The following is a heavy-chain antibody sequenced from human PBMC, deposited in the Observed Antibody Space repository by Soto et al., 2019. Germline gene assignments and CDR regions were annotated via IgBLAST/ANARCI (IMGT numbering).Heavy chain of an antibody. CDR3: ARDNVSAGLDY. CDR1: RGSISTYY. Sequence: PAETLSLTCTVSRGSISTYYWSWIRQPPGKGLEWIGYVYYSGSTNYNPSLKSRVTLSIDTSMNQFSLKLSSVTAADTAMYYCARDNVSAGLDYWGQGILVTVSS. V-gene: IGHV4-59*01. J-gene: IGHJ4*02. D-gene: IGHD6-13*01. CDR2: VYYSGST.